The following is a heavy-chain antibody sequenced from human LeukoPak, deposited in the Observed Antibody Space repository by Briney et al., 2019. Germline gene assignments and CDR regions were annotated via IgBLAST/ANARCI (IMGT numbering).Heavy chain of an antibody. CDR3: AKGLVYGDA. CDR2: ISSSSNYK. Sequence: GGSLRLSCAASGFTFSSYNMNWVRQAPGKGLEWVSSISSSSNYKHYADSVKGRFTISRDNAKNSVYLQMNSLRAEDTAVYYCAKGLVYGDAWGQGTLVTVSS. J-gene: IGHJ5*02. D-gene: IGHD4-17*01. V-gene: IGHV3-21*04. CDR1: GFTFSSYN.